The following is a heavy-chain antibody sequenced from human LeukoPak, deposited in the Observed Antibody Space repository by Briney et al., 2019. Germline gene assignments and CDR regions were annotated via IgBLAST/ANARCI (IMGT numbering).Heavy chain of an antibody. Sequence: LGGSLRLSCAASGFTFSSYWMHWVRQAPGKGLMWVSRINSDGSSTSYADSVKGRFTISRDNAKNTLYLQMNSLRAEDTAVYYCARESGYCTNGVCRYYFDYWGQGTLVTVSS. J-gene: IGHJ4*02. CDR1: GFTFSSYW. CDR3: ARESGYCTNGVCRYYFDY. CDR2: INSDGSST. V-gene: IGHV3-74*01. D-gene: IGHD2-8*01.